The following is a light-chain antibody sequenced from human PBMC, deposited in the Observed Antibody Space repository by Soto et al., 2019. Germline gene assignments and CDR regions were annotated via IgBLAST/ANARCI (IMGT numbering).Light chain of an antibody. Sequence: QSALTQPPSASGSPGQSVTNSCTGTSSDVGGYNYVSWYQQYPGKAPKIMIYEVSERPSGVPVRFSGSKSGNTASLTVSGLQAEDEADYYCSSYAGTNNLVFGGGTKLTVL. V-gene: IGLV2-8*01. CDR3: SSYAGTNNLV. J-gene: IGLJ3*02. CDR1: SSDVGGYNY. CDR2: EVS.